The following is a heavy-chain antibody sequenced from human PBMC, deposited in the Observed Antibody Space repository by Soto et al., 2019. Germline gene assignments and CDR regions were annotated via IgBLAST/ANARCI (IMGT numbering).Heavy chain of an antibody. Sequence: GASVKVSCKASGYSFTNYYMHWVRQAPGQGLEWMGGFDPEDGEPIYAQKFQGRVTMTQDTSTDTAYMEMSSLTSEDTAVYYCAAQPTYFDFWSDYPPWFDPWGQGTLVTVSS. CDR3: AAQPTYFDFWSDYPPWFDP. J-gene: IGHJ5*02. V-gene: IGHV1-24*01. CDR1: GYSFTNYY. CDR2: FDPEDGEP. D-gene: IGHD3-3*01.